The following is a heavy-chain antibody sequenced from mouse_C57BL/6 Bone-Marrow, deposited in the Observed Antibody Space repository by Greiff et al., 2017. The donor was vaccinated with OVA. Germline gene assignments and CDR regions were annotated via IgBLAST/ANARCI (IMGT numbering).Heavy chain of an antibody. J-gene: IGHJ4*01. V-gene: IGHV1-64*01. D-gene: IGHD3-1*01. Sequence: QVQLQQPGAELVKPGASVKLSCKASGYTFTSYWMHWVKQRPGQGLEWIGMIHPNSGSTNYNEKFKSKATLTVDKSSSTAYMQLSSLTSEDSAVYYCARKRGLYAMDYWGQGTSVTVSS. CDR3: ARKRGLYAMDY. CDR2: IHPNSGST. CDR1: GYTFTSYW.